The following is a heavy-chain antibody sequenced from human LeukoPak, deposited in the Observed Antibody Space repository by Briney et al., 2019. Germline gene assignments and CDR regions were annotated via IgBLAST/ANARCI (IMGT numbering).Heavy chain of an antibody. CDR2: VKEDGTEK. CDR3: ARDETFCSGGKCYTRGYFAF. D-gene: IGHD2-15*01. Sequence: GGSLRLSCAVSGFNFTNYWMSWVRQAPGKGLEWVANVKEDGTEKYYGDSLMGRSTISRDNAKNSLFLQMSGLRAEDTALYYCARDETFCSGGKCYTRGYFAFWGQGTLVTVSS. J-gene: IGHJ4*02. CDR1: GFNFTNYW. V-gene: IGHV3-7*01.